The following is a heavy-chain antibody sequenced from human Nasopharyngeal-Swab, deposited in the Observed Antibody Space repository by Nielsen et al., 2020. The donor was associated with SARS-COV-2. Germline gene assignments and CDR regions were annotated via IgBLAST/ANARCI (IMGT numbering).Heavy chain of an antibody. CDR3: ARTIAAAGPYGMDV. Sequence: GESLKISCAASGFTFSDYYMSWIRQAPGKGLEWVSYISSSGSTIYYADSVKGRFTISRDNAKNSLYLQMNSLRAEDTAVYYCARTIAAAGPYGMDVWGQGTTVTVSS. V-gene: IGHV3-11*04. J-gene: IGHJ6*02. D-gene: IGHD6-13*01. CDR2: ISSSGSTI. CDR1: GFTFSDYY.